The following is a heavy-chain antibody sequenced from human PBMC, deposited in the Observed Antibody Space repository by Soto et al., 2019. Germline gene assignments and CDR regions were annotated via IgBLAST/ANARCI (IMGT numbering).Heavy chain of an antibody. CDR1: GFTFDAYA. CDR2: ISWNSGSI. Sequence: PGGSLRLSCAASGFTFDAYAMHWVRQAPGKGLEWVSGISWNSGSIGYADSVKGRFTISRDNAKNSLYLQMNSLRAEDTALYYCAKDILRSYDFWSGSEFDYWGQGTLVTVSS. D-gene: IGHD3-3*01. V-gene: IGHV3-9*01. CDR3: AKDILRSYDFWSGSEFDY. J-gene: IGHJ4*02.